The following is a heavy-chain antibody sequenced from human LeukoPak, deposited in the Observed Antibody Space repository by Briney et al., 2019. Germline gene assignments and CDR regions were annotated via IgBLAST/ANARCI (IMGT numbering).Heavy chain of an antibody. V-gene: IGHV3-64D*06. J-gene: IGHJ4*02. CDR1: GFTFSSYT. CDR3: VKDEGGSGSYPDY. Sequence: PGGSLRLSCAASGFTFSSYTMNWVRQAPGKGLEYVSAISSNGGNTYYADSVKGRFTISRDNSKNTLYLQMSSLRAEDTAVYYCVKDEGGSGSYPDYWGQGTLVTVSS. CDR2: ISSNGGNT. D-gene: IGHD3-10*01.